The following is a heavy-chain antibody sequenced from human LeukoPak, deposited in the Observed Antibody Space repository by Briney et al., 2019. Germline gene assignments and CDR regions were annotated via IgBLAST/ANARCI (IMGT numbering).Heavy chain of an antibody. V-gene: IGHV3-13*01. CDR1: GFSFNSYD. CDR2: IGTGGDT. D-gene: IGHD3-3*01. Sequence: GGSLRLSCEASGFSFNSYDMHWVRQVTGEGLEWVSAIGTGGDTYYADFVKGRFTISRENAKKSFYLEMNCLSAGDTAVYYCARDWGYDFWSGSFDLWGRGTLVTVSS. CDR3: ARDWGYDFWSGSFDL. J-gene: IGHJ2*01.